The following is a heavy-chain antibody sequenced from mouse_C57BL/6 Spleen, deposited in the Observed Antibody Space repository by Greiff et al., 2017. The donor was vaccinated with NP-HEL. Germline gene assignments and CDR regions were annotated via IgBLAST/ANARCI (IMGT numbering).Heavy chain of an antibody. Sequence: VHVKQSGAELVRPGASVKLSCTASGFNIKDYYMHWVKQRPEQGLEWIGRIDPEDGDTEYAPKFQGKATMTADTSSNTAYLQLSSLTSEDTAVYYCTTPTLLRGFAYWGQGTLVTVSA. J-gene: IGHJ3*01. D-gene: IGHD1-1*01. V-gene: IGHV14-1*01. CDR1: GFNIKDYY. CDR2: IDPEDGDT. CDR3: TTPTLLRGFAY.